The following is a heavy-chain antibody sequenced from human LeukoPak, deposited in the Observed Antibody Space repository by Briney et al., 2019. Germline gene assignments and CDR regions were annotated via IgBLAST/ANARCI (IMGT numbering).Heavy chain of an antibody. CDR2: ISYDGSNK. CDR3: ARDGRDYYYMDV. V-gene: IGHV3-30*04. D-gene: IGHD3-10*01. J-gene: IGHJ6*03. CDR1: GFTFSSYA. Sequence: GGSLRLSCAASGFTFSSYAMHWVRQAPGKGLEWVAVISYDGSNKYYADSVKGRFTISRDNSKNTLYLQMNSLRAEDTAVYYCARDGRDYYYMDVWGKGTTVTVSS.